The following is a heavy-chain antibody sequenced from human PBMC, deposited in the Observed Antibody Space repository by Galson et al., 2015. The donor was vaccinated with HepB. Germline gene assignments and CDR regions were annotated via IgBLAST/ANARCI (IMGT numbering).Heavy chain of an antibody. V-gene: IGHV3-23*01. CDR1: GFIFSTYT. D-gene: IGHD3-3*02. J-gene: IGHJ4*02. CDR2: IGGYGFDT. Sequence: SLRLSCAASGFIFSTYTFNWVRRAPGKDLEWISSIGGYGFDTYYADSVKGRFTISRDNSKNTVYLQMNSLRVDDTAVYFCAKGQPRTSIFGVVIMAWDYWGQGTLVTVSS. CDR3: AKGQPRTSIFGVVIMAWDY.